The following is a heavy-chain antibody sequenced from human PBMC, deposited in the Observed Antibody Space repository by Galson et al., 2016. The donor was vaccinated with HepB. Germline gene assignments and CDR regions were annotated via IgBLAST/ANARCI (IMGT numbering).Heavy chain of an antibody. D-gene: IGHD3-10*01. Sequence: SLRLSCAPSGFTFSSYGMHWVRQAPGKGLEWVAVISYDGSNEYYVDSVKGRFTIPRDNSKNTLYLQMNGLRAEYTAVYYCAKSWLREALIDYWGQGTLVTVSS. J-gene: IGHJ4*02. V-gene: IGHV3-30*18. CDR2: ISYDGSNE. CDR1: GFTFSSYG. CDR3: AKSWLREALIDY.